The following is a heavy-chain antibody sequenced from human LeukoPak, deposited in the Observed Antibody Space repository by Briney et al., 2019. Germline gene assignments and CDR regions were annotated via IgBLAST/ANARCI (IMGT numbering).Heavy chain of an antibody. J-gene: IGHJ4*02. CDR1: GGSISSYY. Sequence: PSETLSLTCTASGGSISSYYWSWIRQPPGEGLEWIGFIYYSGSTNQNPSLQSRVTMSVDTSKNQFFLRLSSVTAADTAVYYCARGSGRYSYGYMEDYWGQGTLVTVCS. CDR3: ARGSGRYSYGYMEDY. D-gene: IGHD5-18*01. CDR2: IYYSGST. V-gene: IGHV4-59*08.